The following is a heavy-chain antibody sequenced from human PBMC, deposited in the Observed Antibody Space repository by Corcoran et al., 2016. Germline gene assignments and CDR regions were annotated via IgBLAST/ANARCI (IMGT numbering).Heavy chain of an antibody. D-gene: IGHD2-15*01. Sequence: QVQLVQSGAEVKKPGASVKVSCKASGYTFTGYYMHWVRQAPGQGLEWMGWINPNSGGTNYAQKFQGRVTMTRDTSISTAYMELSRLRSDDTAVDYCARVTLDCSGGSCYLWYFDYWGQGTLVTVSS. V-gene: IGHV1-2*02. CDR3: ARVTLDCSGGSCYLWYFDY. J-gene: IGHJ4*02. CDR2: INPNSGGT. CDR1: GYTFTGYY.